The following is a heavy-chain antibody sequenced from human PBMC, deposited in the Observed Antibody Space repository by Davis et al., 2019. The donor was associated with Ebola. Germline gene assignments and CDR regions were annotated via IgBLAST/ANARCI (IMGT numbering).Heavy chain of an antibody. CDR2: IYYSGST. J-gene: IGHJ4*02. Sequence: GSLRLSCTVSGGSISSSSYYWGWIRQPPGKGLEWIGSIYYSGSTYYNPSLKSRVTISVDTSKNQFSLKLSSVTAADTAVYYCARRVSGSYYRPFDYWGQGTLVTVSS. CDR1: GGSISSSSYY. D-gene: IGHD1-26*01. CDR3: ARRVSGSYYRPFDY. V-gene: IGHV4-39*01.